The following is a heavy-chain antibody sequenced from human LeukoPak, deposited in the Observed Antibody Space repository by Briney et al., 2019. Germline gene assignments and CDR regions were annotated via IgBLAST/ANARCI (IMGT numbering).Heavy chain of an antibody. Sequence: ASVKVSRKASGYTFTSYGISWVRQAPGQGLKWMGWISAYNGNTNYAQKLQGRVTMTTDTSTSTAYMELRSLRSDDTAVYYCARYKPQTYYYDSSGPGGAFDIWGQGTMVTVSS. CDR2: ISAYNGNT. J-gene: IGHJ3*02. V-gene: IGHV1-18*01. D-gene: IGHD3-22*01. CDR1: GYTFTSYG. CDR3: ARYKPQTYYYDSSGPGGAFDI.